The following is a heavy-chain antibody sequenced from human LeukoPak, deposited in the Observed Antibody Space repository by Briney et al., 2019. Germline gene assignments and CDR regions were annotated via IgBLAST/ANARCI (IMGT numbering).Heavy chain of an antibody. CDR1: GVSISSSNSY. V-gene: IGHV4-39*01. Sequence: PSETLSLTCTVSGVSISSSNSYWGWIRQPPGKGLEWIGSIYYSGNTYYNASLKSQVSISIDTSKNQFSLRLTSVPAADTAVYYCARRVLLWFGELLPPPNWFDPWGQGTLVTVSS. D-gene: IGHD3-10*01. CDR2: IYYSGNT. J-gene: IGHJ5*02. CDR3: ARRVLLWFGELLPPPNWFDP.